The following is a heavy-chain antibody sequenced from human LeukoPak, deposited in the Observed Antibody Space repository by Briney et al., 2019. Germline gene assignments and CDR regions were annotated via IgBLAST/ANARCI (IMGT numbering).Heavy chain of an antibody. J-gene: IGHJ2*01. Sequence: GGSLRLSCAASGFTFSSYGMNWVRQAPGKGLKWVSYISSGSSTIYYADSVKGRFTISRDNAKNSLYLQMNSLRVEDTAVYYCARGGSVAAADYWYFDLWGRGTLVTVSS. D-gene: IGHD6-13*01. CDR2: ISSGSSTI. V-gene: IGHV3-48*01. CDR3: ARGGSVAAADYWYFDL. CDR1: GFTFSSYG.